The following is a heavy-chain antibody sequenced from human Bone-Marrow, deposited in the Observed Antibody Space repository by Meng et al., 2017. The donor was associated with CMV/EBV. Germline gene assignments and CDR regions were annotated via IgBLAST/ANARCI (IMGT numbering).Heavy chain of an antibody. CDR2: IIPLLGLV. CDR3: ARLDTSIAVAGTGGGY. V-gene: IGHV1-69*02. J-gene: IGHJ4*02. CDR1: CGTFSSHT. D-gene: IGHD6-19*01. Sequence: SVKVSCKASCGTFSSHTFSWVRQAPGQGLEWMGRIIPLLGLVNYAQKFQGRVTITADESTSTAYMELSSLRSEDTAVYYCARLDTSIAVAGTGGGYWGQGTLVTVSS.